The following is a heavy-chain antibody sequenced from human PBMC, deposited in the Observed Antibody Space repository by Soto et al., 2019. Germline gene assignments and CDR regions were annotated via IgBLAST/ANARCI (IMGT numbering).Heavy chain of an antibody. Sequence: QLQLEQSGPEVKKPGSSVKVSCKASGRSFSSDGVSWVRQAPGQGLEWMGGIIPVFGNTKYVQRFQGRLTITADKSTSTVYMEMSSLRSEDTAVYFCARGQYYSSAGAATSYFYFGIAVCGQGTTVIVSS. D-gene: IGHD2-15*01. CDR3: ARGQYYSSAGAATSYFYFGIAV. CDR1: GRSFSSDG. J-gene: IGHJ6*02. CDR2: IIPVFGNT. V-gene: IGHV1-69*06.